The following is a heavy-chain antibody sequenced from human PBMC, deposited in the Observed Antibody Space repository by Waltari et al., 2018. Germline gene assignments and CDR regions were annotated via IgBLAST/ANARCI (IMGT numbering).Heavy chain of an antibody. CDR1: GFTFSSYW. J-gene: IGHJ4*02. CDR2: IKQDGSEK. V-gene: IGHV3-7*01. Sequence: EVQLVESGGGLVQPGGSLRLSCAASGFTFSSYWMSWVRQAPGKGLEWVANIKQDGSEKYYVDSVKGRFTISRDNAKNSLYLQMNSLRAEDTAVYYCAKDCPPYGDCKRGVDYWGQGTLVTVSS. CDR3: AKDCPPYGDCKRGVDY. D-gene: IGHD4-17*01.